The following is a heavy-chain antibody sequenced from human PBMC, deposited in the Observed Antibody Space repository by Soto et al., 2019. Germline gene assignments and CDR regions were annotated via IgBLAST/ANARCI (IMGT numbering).Heavy chain of an antibody. CDR3: ARDRTPSGWYDFAVGHYYYYYGMDV. D-gene: IGHD6-19*01. V-gene: IGHV1-18*01. J-gene: IGHJ6*02. CDR1: GYTFTSYG. Sequence: GASVKVSCKASGYTFTSYGISWVRQAPGQGLEWMGWISAYNGNTNYAQKLQGRVTMTTDTSTSTAYMELRSLRSDDTAVYYCARDRTPSGWYDFAVGHYYYYYGMDVWGQGTTVTVSS. CDR2: ISAYNGNT.